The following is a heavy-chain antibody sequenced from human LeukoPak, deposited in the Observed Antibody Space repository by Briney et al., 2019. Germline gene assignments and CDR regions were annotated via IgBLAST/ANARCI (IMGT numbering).Heavy chain of an antibody. D-gene: IGHD1-26*01. CDR3: ARDKTEWELREFNWFDP. V-gene: IGHV1-69*13. CDR2: IIPMFGTA. CDR1: GGTFSSYA. Sequence: SVKVSCKASGGTFSSYAISGVRQAPGQGLEWMGRIIPMFGTANYAQKLQGSVTITADESTSTAYMKLSSLRSEDTAVYYCARDKTEWELREFNWFDPWGQGTLVTVSS. J-gene: IGHJ5*02.